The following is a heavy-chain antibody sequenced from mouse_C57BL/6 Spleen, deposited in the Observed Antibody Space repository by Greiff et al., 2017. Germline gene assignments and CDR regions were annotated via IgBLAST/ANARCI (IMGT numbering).Heavy chain of an antibody. CDR2: IYPGDGDT. J-gene: IGHJ1*03. CDR3: CYGSSYDWYFDV. Sequence: VQLQQSGAELVKPGASVKISCKASGYAFSSYWMNWVKQRPGKGLEWIGQIYPGDGDTNYNGKFKGKATLTADKSSSTAYMQLSSLTSEDSAVYFCCYGSSYDWYFDVWGTGTTVTVSS. V-gene: IGHV1-80*01. CDR1: GYAFSSYW. D-gene: IGHD1-1*01.